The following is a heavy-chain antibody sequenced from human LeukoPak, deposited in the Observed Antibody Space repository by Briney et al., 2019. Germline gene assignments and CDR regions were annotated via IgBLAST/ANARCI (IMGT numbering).Heavy chain of an antibody. Sequence: GGSLRLSCAGPGFPFSSYPISWVRQPPGKGLEWVSAITASGDSTYYADSVKGRFTISRDNAKNSLYLQMNSLRAEDTAVYYCASHYYGSGKFENWGQGTLVTVSS. V-gene: IGHV3-23*01. CDR1: GFPFSSYP. CDR3: ASHYYGSGKFEN. CDR2: ITASGDST. J-gene: IGHJ4*02. D-gene: IGHD3-10*01.